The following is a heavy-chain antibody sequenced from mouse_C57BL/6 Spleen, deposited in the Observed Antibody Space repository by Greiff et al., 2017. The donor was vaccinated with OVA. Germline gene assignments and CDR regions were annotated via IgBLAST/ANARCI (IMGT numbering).Heavy chain of an antibody. CDR2: IDPDDGET. CDR1: GFNITDYY. V-gene: IGHV14-2*01. D-gene: IGHD2-12*01. CDR3: SRSYCDYYAMDY. Sequence: EVQLKQSGAELVKPGASVKLSCTASGFNITDYYMHWVKQRPEQGLEWIGRIDPDDGETNYAPKFKGKATITADTSSNTAYLQLSSLTSEDAAVDYCSRSYCDYYAMDYWGQGTSVTVSS. J-gene: IGHJ4*01.